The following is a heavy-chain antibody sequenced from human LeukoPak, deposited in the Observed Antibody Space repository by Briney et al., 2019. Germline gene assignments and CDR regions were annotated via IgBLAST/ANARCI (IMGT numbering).Heavy chain of an antibody. CDR2: ISGIGTTT. J-gene: IGHJ4*02. D-gene: IGHD5-18*01. Sequence: GGSLRLSCAASGFSFSSYSMNWVRQAPGKGLEWVSYISGIGTTTYSADSVKGRFTISRDTAKNSLYLQMNSLRDEDTAVYYCARDLSGYTYGHPFDSWGQGTLVTVSS. V-gene: IGHV3-48*02. CDR3: ARDLSGYTYGHPFDS. CDR1: GFSFSSYS.